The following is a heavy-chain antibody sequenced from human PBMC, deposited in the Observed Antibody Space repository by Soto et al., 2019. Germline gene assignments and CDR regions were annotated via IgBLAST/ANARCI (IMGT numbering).Heavy chain of an antibody. J-gene: IGHJ4*02. V-gene: IGHV3-64D*06. D-gene: IGHD1-26*01. CDR2: ISSNGGST. CDR1: GFTFSTYV. Sequence: PGGSLRLSCAASGFTFSTYVMHWVRQAPGKGLEYVSAISSNGGSTHYGDSVKGRFSISRDNSKNTLYLQMSSLRVEDTAVYYCVKGGGTYYVEYWGQGTQVTVSS. CDR3: VKGGGTYYVEY.